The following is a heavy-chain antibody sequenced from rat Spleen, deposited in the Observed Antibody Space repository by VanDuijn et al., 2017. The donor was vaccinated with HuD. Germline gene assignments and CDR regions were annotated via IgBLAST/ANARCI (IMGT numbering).Heavy chain of an antibody. CDR1: GFTFSDYY. CDR3: ATGSFDY. D-gene: IGHD5-1*01. CDR2: ISYDASAT. Sequence: EVQLVESDGGLVQPGRSLKLSCAASGFTFSDYYMAWVRQAPTKGLEWVAMISYDASATYYRDSVKGRFTISRENVRSTLYLQMDSLRSEDTATYYCATGSFDYWGQGVMVTVSS. V-gene: IGHV5-29*01. J-gene: IGHJ2*01.